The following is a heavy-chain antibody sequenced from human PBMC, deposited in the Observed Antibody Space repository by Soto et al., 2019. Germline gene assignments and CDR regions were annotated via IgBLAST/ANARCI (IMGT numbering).Heavy chain of an antibody. D-gene: IGHD3-10*01. V-gene: IGHV3-13*01. CDR1: GFTFSIYD. Sequence: GGSLRLSCAAAGFTFSIYDMHWVRQPPGKGLEWVSAIDTVGGTHYLGSVKGRFSISRENAKNSFYLQMDSLRAEDTAVYYCTIEQAGDYMRPFDIWGQGAMVTVSS. CDR3: TIEQAGDYMRPFDI. J-gene: IGHJ3*02. CDR2: IDTVGGT.